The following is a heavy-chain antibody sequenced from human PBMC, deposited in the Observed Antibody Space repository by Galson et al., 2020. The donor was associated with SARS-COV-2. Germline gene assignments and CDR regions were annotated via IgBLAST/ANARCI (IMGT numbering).Heavy chain of an antibody. Sequence: LNTSCPSSGFTFNYYYISWLLQPPAKGLEWLSSLTGLSSYTNHPHSVKGRFTVSKDNTKNSLYLQMNSLRAEDTAIYYCARDRDGYSSFGIWGQVRMVTV. J-gene: IGHJ3*02. V-gene: IGHV3-11*06. D-gene: IGHD4-4*01. CDR3: ARDRDGYSSFGI. CDR2: LTGLSSYT. CDR1: GFTFNYYY.